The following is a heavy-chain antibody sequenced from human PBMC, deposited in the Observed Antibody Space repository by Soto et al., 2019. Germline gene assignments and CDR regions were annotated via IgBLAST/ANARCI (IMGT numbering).Heavy chain of an antibody. Sequence: SETLSLTCTVSGGSISSDYWSWIRQPPGKGLELIGYIYYSGSTNYNPSLKSRVTISVDTSKNQFSLKLSSVTAADTAVYYCAGLTSSGYYAYWGQGTLGTV. D-gene: IGHD3-22*01. CDR1: GGSISSDY. CDR3: AGLTSSGYYAY. V-gene: IGHV4-59*08. J-gene: IGHJ4*02. CDR2: IYYSGST.